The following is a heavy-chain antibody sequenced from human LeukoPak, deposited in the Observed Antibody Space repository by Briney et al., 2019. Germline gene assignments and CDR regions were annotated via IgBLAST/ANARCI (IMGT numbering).Heavy chain of an antibody. Sequence: ASVKVSCKASGYTFTDYYIHWVRQAPGQGLEWMGWINPNSDYTFYAQKFQGRVTLTRDTSISTAYMELTTLTSDDTALYYCAVAPGDYWGQGTLVGVSA. V-gene: IGHV1-2*02. CDR2: INPNSDYT. D-gene: IGHD2-21*01. CDR1: GYTFTDYY. CDR3: AVAPGDY. J-gene: IGHJ4*02.